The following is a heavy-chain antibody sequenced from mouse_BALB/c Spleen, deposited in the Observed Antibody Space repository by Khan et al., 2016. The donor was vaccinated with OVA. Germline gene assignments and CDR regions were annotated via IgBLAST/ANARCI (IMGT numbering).Heavy chain of an antibody. CDR1: GYTFTSYR. J-gene: IGHJ4*01. CDR2: IAPGSGSS. D-gene: IGHD1-1*01. Sequence: DLVKPGASVKLSCKASGYTFTSYRINWIKQRPGQGLEWIGRIAPGSGSSYYNGMFKGKATLTVDTSSSTAYIQLSSLSSEDSAVYFCARENYYGSSRYAMDYWGQGTSVTVSS. V-gene: IGHV1S41*01. CDR3: ARENYYGSSRYAMDY.